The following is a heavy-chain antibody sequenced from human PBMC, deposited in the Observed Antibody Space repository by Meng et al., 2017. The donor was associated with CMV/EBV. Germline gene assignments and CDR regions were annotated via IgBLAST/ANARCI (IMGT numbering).Heavy chain of an antibody. V-gene: IGHV1-69*02. D-gene: IGHD2-21*01. CDR2: IIPILGIA. CDR3: ASLYCGGDCPIEFEGEFDY. J-gene: IGHJ4*02. Sequence: SVKVSCKASGYTFSSYTISWVRQAPGQGLEWMGRIIPILGIANYAQKFQGRVTMTADKSTSTAYMELSSLRSEDTAVYYCASLYCGGDCPIEFEGEFDYWGQGTLVTVSS. CDR1: GYTFSSYT.